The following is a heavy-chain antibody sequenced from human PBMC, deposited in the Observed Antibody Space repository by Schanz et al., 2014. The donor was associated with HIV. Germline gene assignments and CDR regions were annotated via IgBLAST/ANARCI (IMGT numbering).Heavy chain of an antibody. CDR1: GGTFSGHG. CDR2: VKPNSGET. J-gene: IGHJ5*02. Sequence: QVQLVQSGAEVTKPGSSVKVSCQASGGTFSGHGISWVRQAPGQGLEWMGWVKPNSGETRFARKFQGRVTMTRDTPINTAYMEFSRLRSDDTAVYYCTRSRYELHWLDLWGQGTLVTVSS. D-gene: IGHD5-12*01. V-gene: IGHV1-2*02. CDR3: TRSRYELHWLDL.